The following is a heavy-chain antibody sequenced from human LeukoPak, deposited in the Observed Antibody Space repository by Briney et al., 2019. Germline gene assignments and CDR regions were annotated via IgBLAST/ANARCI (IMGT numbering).Heavy chain of an antibody. CDR1: GFTFSSYA. Sequence: GGSLRLSCAASGFTFSSYAMSWVRQPPGKGRDWVSTIGGGSENTYYADSVKGRFTISRDNSKNTLYLQMNSLRAEATAVYYCAKAMIAVAAPYYFDYWGQGTLVTVSS. V-gene: IGHV3-23*01. CDR3: AKAMIAVAAPYYFDY. J-gene: IGHJ4*02. CDR2: IGGGSENT. D-gene: IGHD3-22*01.